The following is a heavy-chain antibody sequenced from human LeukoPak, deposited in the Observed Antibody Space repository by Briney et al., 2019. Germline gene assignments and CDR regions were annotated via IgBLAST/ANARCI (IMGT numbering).Heavy chain of an antibody. CDR2: IYPGDSDT. CDR3: ARRDYGGKHFDY. D-gene: IGHD4-23*01. V-gene: IGHV5-51*01. J-gene: IGHJ4*02. Sequence: GESLQISCETSGSIFTSYWITWVRPLAGKGLEWMGIIYPGDSDTTYSPSFQGQVTISADKSINTAYLQWSSLKASDTAMYYCARRDYGGKHFDYWGQGTLVTVSS. CDR1: GSIFTSYW.